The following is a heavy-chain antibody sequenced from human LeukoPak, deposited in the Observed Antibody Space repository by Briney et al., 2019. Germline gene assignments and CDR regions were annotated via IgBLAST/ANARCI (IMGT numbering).Heavy chain of an antibody. CDR3: ALTLSGDFWSGYLSFDY. V-gene: IGHV1-24*01. D-gene: IGHD3-3*01. Sequence: ASVKVSCKVSGYTLTELSMHWVRQAPGKGLEWMGGFDPEDGETIYAQKLQGRVTMTTDTSTSTAYMELRSLRSDDTAVYYCALTLSGDFWSGYLSFDYWGQGTLVTVSS. CDR2: FDPEDGET. J-gene: IGHJ4*02. CDR1: GYTLTELS.